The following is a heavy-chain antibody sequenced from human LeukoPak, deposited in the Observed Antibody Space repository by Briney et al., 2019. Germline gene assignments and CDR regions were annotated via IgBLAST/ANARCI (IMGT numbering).Heavy chain of an antibody. D-gene: IGHD3-10*01. CDR1: GASISSYY. V-gene: IGHV4-59*01. Sequence: PSETLSLTCTVSGASISSYYWSWIRQPPGKGLEWIGYIYYSGSTNYNPSLKSRVTISVDTSKNQFSLKLSSVTAADTAVYYCARDRYYGSGKHYYMDVWGKGTTATVSS. CDR3: ARDRYYGSGKHYYMDV. J-gene: IGHJ6*03. CDR2: IYYSGST.